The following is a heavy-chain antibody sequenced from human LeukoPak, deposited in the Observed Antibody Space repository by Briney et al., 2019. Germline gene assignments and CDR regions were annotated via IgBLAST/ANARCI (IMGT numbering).Heavy chain of an antibody. CDR3: ARGYSGYDWKFDP. Sequence: ASVKVSCKASGYIFTGYYVHWVRQAPGQGLEWMGRINPKTGGRRFSPRFQGGVTVTSDTSPNTVYMELSSLKLDYTALYYCARGYSGYDWKFDPWGQGTQVTVSS. V-gene: IGHV1-2*06. D-gene: IGHD5-12*01. CDR1: GYIFTGYY. CDR2: INPKTGGR. J-gene: IGHJ5*02.